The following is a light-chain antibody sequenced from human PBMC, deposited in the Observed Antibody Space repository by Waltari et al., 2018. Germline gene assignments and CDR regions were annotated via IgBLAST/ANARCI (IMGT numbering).Light chain of an antibody. CDR2: DQN. Sequence: SSELTQDPAVSVAMGQPVTITCKGTGLRIYYASWYQQRPGQAPILVINDQNTRPSGVPDRFSGSRSDNTASLTITGAQAEDEASYYCHSRDGSGSGGSFGGGTKLTVL. J-gene: IGLJ2*01. V-gene: IGLV3-19*01. CDR3: HSRDGSGSGGS. CDR1: GLRIYY.